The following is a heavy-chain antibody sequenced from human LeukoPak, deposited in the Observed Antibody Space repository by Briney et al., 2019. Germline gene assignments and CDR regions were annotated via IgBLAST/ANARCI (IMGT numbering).Heavy chain of an antibody. CDR2: MNPNSGNT. V-gene: IGHV1-8*02. CDR3: ARGNRAMVRGRVPDY. CDR1: GYTFTSYT. D-gene: IGHD3-10*01. Sequence: ASVKVSCKASGYTFTSYTITWVRQAPGQGLEWMGWMNPNSGNTGYAQKFQGRVTMTRNTSISTAYMELSSLRSEDTAVYYCARGNRAMVRGRVPDYWGQGTLVTVSS. J-gene: IGHJ4*02.